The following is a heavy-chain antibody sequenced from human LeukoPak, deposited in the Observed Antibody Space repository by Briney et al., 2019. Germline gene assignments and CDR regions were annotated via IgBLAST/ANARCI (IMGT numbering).Heavy chain of an antibody. Sequence: PGGSLRLSCAASGFTFSSYWMHWVRHAPGKGLVWVSRIKSDGSTNYADSVKGQFTISRDNAKNTVSLQMNSLRTEDTGVYYCARAPSEIGGYYPEYFRHWGQGTLVTVSS. CDR1: GFTFSSYW. V-gene: IGHV3-74*01. CDR2: IKSDGST. J-gene: IGHJ1*01. CDR3: ARAPSEIGGYYPEYFRH. D-gene: IGHD3-22*01.